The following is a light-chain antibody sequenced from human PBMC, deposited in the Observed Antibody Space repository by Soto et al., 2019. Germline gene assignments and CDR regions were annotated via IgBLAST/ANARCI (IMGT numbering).Light chain of an antibody. CDR1: HSINDW. CDR2: DAS. CDR3: QQYNSYSPLT. J-gene: IGKJ4*01. Sequence: DNPLTQSPSSLSASVGDRVTITCRARHSINDWLAWYQQKPGKAPKLLIYDASSLESGVPSRFSGGGSGTEFTLTISSLQPDDYATYYCQQYNSYSPLTFGGGTKVDIK. V-gene: IGKV1-5*01.